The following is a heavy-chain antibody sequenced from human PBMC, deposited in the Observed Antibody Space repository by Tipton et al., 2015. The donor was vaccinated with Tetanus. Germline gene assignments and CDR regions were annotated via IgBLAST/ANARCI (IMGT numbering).Heavy chain of an antibody. CDR1: GGSLSRYY. V-gene: IGHV4-34*01. CDR2: VDDRGST. Sequence: TLSLTCAVYGGSLSRYYWTWIRQPPGKGLEWIGEVDDRGSTNYSPSLKSRVTISLDTSKNEFSLTLSSVTAADTAVYYCARGGSYSYGPRGFDLWGRGTLVTVSS. J-gene: IGHJ2*01. D-gene: IGHD5-18*01. CDR3: ARGGSYSYGPRGFDL.